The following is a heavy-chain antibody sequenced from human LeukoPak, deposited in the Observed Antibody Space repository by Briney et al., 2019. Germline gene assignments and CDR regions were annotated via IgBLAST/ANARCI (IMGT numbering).Heavy chain of an antibody. V-gene: IGHV3-9*01. CDR2: ISWNSGSI. J-gene: IGHJ3*02. CDR3: AKVNSMIRVVMGAFDI. D-gene: IGHD3-22*01. CDR1: GFTFDDYA. Sequence: GGSLRLSCAASGFTFDDYAMHWVRQAPGKGLEWVSGISWNSGSIGYADSVKGRFTISRDNAKNSLYLQMNSLRAEDTALYYCAKVNSMIRVVMGAFDIWGQGTMVTVSS.